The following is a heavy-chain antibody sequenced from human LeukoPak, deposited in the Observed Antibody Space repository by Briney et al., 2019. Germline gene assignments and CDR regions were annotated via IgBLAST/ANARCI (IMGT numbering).Heavy chain of an antibody. D-gene: IGHD1-26*01. V-gene: IGHV4-59*12. CDR2: IYYSGST. CDR1: GGSISSYY. CDR3: AREMYSGSYLGY. J-gene: IGHJ4*02. Sequence: SETLSLTCTVSGGSISSYYWSWIRQPPGKGLEWIGYIYYSGSTNYNPSLKSRVTISVDTSKNHFSLNLSSVTAADTAVYYCAREMYSGSYLGYWGQGTLVTVSS.